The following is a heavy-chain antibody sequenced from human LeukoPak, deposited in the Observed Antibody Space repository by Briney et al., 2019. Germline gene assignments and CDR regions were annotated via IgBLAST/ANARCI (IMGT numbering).Heavy chain of an antibody. Sequence: SETLSLTCTVSGGSISSYYWSWIRQPPGKGLEWIGYIYYSGSTNYNPSLKSRVTISVDTSKNQFSLQLNSVTPEDTAVYYCAREEYDYVWGSYGYWGQGTLVTVSS. V-gene: IGHV4-59*12. CDR1: GGSISSYY. D-gene: IGHD3-16*01. CDR2: IYYSGST. CDR3: AREEYDYVWGSYGY. J-gene: IGHJ4*02.